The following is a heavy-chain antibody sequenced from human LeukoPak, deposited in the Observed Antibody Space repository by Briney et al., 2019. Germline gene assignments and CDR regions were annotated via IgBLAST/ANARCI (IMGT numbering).Heavy chain of an antibody. D-gene: IGHD2-15*01. CDR3: TTDRYCSGGSCRYYFDY. J-gene: IGHJ4*02. CDR2: MKSKTDGGTT. V-gene: IGHV3-15*01. Sequence: GGSLRLSCAASGFTVSSNDMSWGRQAPGKGLEWVGRMKSKTDGGTTDYAAPVKGRFTISRDDSTQTLYLQMNSLKTEDTAVYYCTTDRYCSGGSCRYYFDYWGQGTLVTVSS. CDR1: GFTVSSND.